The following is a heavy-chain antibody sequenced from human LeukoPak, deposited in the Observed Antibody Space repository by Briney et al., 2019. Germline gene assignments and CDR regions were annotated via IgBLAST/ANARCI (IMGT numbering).Heavy chain of an antibody. CDR1: GYTFTSYD. CDR2: MNPNNGST. CDR3: ARGIYYDSSGYYLI. D-gene: IGHD3-22*01. J-gene: IGHJ4*02. V-gene: IGHV1-8*01. Sequence: ASVKVSCKASGYTFTSYDINWVRQATGQGLEWMGWMNPNNGSTGYAQKFQGRVTMTRNTSISTAYMELSSLRSEDTAVYYCARGIYYDSSGYYLIWGQGTLVTVSS.